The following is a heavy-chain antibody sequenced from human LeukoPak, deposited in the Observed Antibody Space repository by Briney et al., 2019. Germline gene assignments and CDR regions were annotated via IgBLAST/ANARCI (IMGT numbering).Heavy chain of an antibody. J-gene: IGHJ3*01. CDR1: GFIFRNFA. CDR3: ARGPYYNPSDAFDL. Sequence: GGSLRLSCAASGFIFRNFAMQWVRQAPGKGLEWVGVMWTDRSDKYYADSVKGRFTISRDNSRNALYLQMNSLRAEGTAVYYCARGPYYNPSDAFDLWGQGTVVTVFS. CDR2: MWTDRSDK. V-gene: IGHV3-33*01. D-gene: IGHD3-10*01.